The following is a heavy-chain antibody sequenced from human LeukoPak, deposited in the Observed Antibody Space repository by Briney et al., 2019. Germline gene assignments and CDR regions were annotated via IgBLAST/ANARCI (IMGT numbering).Heavy chain of an antibody. CDR2: IRYDGSNK. D-gene: IGHD3-10*01. CDR1: GFTFSRYG. CDR3: AKDQGQGITMIRGVMILPFDP. Sequence: PGGSLRLSCAASGFTFSRYGMHWVRQAPGKGLEWVAFIRYDGSNKYYVDSVEGRFTISRDNSKNTLYLQMNSLRAEDTAVYYCAKDQGQGITMIRGVMILPFDPWGQGTLVTVSS. V-gene: IGHV3-30*02. J-gene: IGHJ5*02.